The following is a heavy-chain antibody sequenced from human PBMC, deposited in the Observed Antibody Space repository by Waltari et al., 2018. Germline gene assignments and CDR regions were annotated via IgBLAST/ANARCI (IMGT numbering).Heavy chain of an antibody. Sequence: QAQLVESGGGVVQPGGSLRLCWAASGLPFTHFGMHWVRQAPGKGLEWVAFIRNNATNQNYADSVKGRFTISRDNSKNTLFLQMNSLRTEDTAFYYCTKGDEIDYWGQGTLVTVSS. CDR3: TKGDEIDY. J-gene: IGHJ4*02. V-gene: IGHV3-30*02. CDR2: IRNNATNQ. CDR1: GLPFTHFG.